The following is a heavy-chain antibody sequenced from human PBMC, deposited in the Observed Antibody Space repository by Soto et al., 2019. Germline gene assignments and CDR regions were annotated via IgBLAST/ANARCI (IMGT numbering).Heavy chain of an antibody. CDR1: GFTSSSYW. CDR3: ARDWYYEDTSDHFSADAFEI. V-gene: IGHV3-74*01. Sequence: GGSLRLSCAASGFTSSSYWMHWVRQAPGKGLVWVSRISNDGTSTNYADSVKGRFTISRDNAKNTVYLEMNSLRAEDTAVYYCARDWYYEDTSDHFSADAFEIWGQGTTVTV. CDR2: ISNDGTST. J-gene: IGHJ3*02. D-gene: IGHD3-22*01.